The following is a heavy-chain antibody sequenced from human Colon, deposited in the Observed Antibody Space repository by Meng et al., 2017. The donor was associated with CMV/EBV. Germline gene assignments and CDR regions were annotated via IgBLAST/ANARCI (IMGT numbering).Heavy chain of an antibody. Sequence: SETLSLTCVVSGGSISSTVYFWGWIRQPPGKGLEWIGTINYSGRTYYNPSLKSRVTISIDAPKKQFSLKLNAVTAADTAVYYCARHLIPPGNYDILTGYLDVWGQGTTVTVSS. CDR1: GGSISSTVYF. D-gene: IGHD3-9*01. CDR3: ARHLIPPGNYDILTGYLDV. CDR2: INYSGRT. J-gene: IGHJ6*02. V-gene: IGHV4-39*07.